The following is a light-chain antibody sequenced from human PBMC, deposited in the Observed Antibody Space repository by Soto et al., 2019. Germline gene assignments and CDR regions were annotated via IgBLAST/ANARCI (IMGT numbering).Light chain of an antibody. V-gene: IGLV2-14*01. CDR1: SGDIGGHDY. CDR3: SSYTSSSTQV. CDR2: EVR. Sequence: QSVLTQPASVSGSPGQSITISCTGTSGDIGGHDYVSWYQQHPGKAPKLMIYEVRNRPSGVSNRFSGSKSGNTASLTISGLQAADEADYYCSSYTSSSTQVFGPGTKVTVL. J-gene: IGLJ1*01.